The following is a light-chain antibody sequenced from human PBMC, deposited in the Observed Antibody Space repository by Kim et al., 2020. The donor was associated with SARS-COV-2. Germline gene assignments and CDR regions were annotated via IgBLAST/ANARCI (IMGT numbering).Light chain of an antibody. V-gene: IGKV3-15*01. CDR1: QSVSSN. J-gene: IGKJ2*01. CDR3: QQYNNWPYT. CDR2: GAS. Sequence: VSPGERATRSCRASQSVSSNLAWYQQKPGQAPRLLIYGASTRATGIPARFSGSGSGTEFTLTISSLQSEDFAVYYCQQYNNWPYTFGQGTKLEIK.